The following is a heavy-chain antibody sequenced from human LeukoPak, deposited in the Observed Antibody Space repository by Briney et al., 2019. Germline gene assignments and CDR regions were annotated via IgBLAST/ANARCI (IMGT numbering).Heavy chain of an antibody. CDR2: IYYSGST. CDR1: GGSVSSGSYY. J-gene: IGHJ5*02. D-gene: IGHD6-13*01. CDR3: AREPYDSSYGNWFDP. Sequence: PSETLSLTCTVSGGSVSSGSYYWSWIRQPPGKGLEWIGDIYYSGSTNYNPSLKSRVTISVDTSKNQFSLKLSSVTAADTAVYYCAREPYDSSYGNWFDPWGQGTLVTVSS. V-gene: IGHV4-61*01.